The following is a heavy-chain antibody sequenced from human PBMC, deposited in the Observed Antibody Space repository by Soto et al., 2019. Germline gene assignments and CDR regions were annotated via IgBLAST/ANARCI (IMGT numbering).Heavy chain of an antibody. CDR1: GGSISSYY. CDR2: IYYSGST. V-gene: IGHV4-59*01. J-gene: IGHJ1*01. Sequence: PSETLSLTCTVSGGSISSYYWSWIRQPPGKGLEWIGYIYYSGSTNYNPSLKSRVTISVDTSKNQFSLKLSSVTAADTAVYYCATAVVASSVYFQYWGQGTLVTVSS. CDR3: ATAVVASSVYFQY. D-gene: IGHD6-6*01.